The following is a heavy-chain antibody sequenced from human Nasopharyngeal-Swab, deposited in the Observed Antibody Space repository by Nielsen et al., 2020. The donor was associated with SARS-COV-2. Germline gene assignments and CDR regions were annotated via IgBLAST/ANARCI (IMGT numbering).Heavy chain of an antibody. CDR1: GGSISSYY. CDR2: IYYSGST. V-gene: IGHV4-59*01. Sequence: SETLSLTCTVSGGSISSYYWSWIRQPPGKGLEWIGYIYYSGSTNYYPSLKSRVTISVDTSKNQFSLKLSSVTAADTAVYYCARGGGLGYYDFWSGYSQTSDAFDIWGQGTMVTVSS. CDR3: ARGGGLGYYDFWSGYSQTSDAFDI. J-gene: IGHJ3*02. D-gene: IGHD3-3*01.